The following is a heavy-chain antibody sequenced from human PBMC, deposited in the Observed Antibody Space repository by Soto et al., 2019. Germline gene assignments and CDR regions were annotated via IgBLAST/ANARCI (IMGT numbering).Heavy chain of an antibody. CDR3: AKVSDYYFSWRYYLDHFDY. Sequence: GGSLRLSCAASGFTFSSYAMSWVRQAPGKGLEWVSAISGSGGSTYYADSVKGRFTICRDNSKNTLYLQMNSQRAEDTAVYYCAKVSDYYFSWRYYLDHFDYWGQGTRVTASS. CDR2: ISGSGGST. J-gene: IGHJ4*02. V-gene: IGHV3-23*01. D-gene: IGHD3-10*01. CDR1: GFTFSSYA.